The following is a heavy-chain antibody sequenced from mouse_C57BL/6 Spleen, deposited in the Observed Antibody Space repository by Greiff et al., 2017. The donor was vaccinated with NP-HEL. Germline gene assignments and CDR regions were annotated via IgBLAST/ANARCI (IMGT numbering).Heavy chain of an antibody. CDR2: ISDGGSYT. D-gene: IGHD2-3*01. V-gene: IGHV5-4*01. J-gene: IGHJ4*01. CDR3: ARDGYWGMDY. CDR1: GFTFSSYA. Sequence: EVKLMESGGGLVKPGGSLKLSCAASGFTFSSYAMSWVRQTPEKRLEWVATISDGGSYTYYPDNVKGRFTISRDNAKNNLYLQMSHLKSEDTAMYYCARDGYWGMDYWGQGTSVTVSS.